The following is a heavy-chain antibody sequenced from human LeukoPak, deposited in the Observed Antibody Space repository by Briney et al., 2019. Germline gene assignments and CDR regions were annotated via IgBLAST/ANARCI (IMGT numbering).Heavy chain of an antibody. D-gene: IGHD3-10*01. J-gene: IGHJ4*02. CDR2: FDPEDGET. CDR1: GYTLTELS. CDR3: ATVRYGSGSYVYPAYFDY. Sequence: ASVKVSCKVSGYTLTELSMHWVRQAPGKGLEWMGGFDPEDGETIYAQKFQGRVTMTEDTSTDTAYMELSSLRSEDTAVYYCATVRYGSGSYVYPAYFDYWGQGTLVTVSS. V-gene: IGHV1-24*01.